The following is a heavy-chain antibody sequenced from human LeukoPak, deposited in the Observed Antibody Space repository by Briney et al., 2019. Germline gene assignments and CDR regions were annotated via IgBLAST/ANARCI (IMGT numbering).Heavy chain of an antibody. D-gene: IGHD3-10*01. J-gene: IGHJ4*02. V-gene: IGHV3-48*02. CDR3: ARGYYGSGSYPLFDY. CDR1: GFTFSSYW. Sequence: PGGSLRLSCAASGFTFSSYWMGWVRQAPGKGLEWVSYISRSGSPIYYADSVKGRFTISRDNAKNSLYLQMNSLRDEDTAFYYCARGYYGSGSYPLFDYWGQGTLVTVSS. CDR2: ISRSGSPI.